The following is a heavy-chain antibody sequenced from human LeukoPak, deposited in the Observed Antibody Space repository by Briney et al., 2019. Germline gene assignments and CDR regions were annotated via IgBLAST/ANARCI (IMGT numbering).Heavy chain of an antibody. CDR3: ARGWFGELFDAFDI. D-gene: IGHD3-10*01. J-gene: IGHJ3*02. Sequence: ASVKVSCKASGYTCTSYDINWVRQATGQGLEWMGWMNPNSGNTGYAQKFQGRVTMTGNTSKSTAYMELSSLRSEDTAVYYCARGWFGELFDAFDIWGQGTMVTVSS. CDR2: MNPNSGNT. CDR1: GYTCTSYD. V-gene: IGHV1-8*01.